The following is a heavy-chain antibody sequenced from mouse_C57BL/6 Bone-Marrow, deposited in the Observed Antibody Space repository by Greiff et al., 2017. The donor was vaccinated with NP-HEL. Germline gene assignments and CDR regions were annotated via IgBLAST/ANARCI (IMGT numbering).Heavy chain of an antibody. Sequence: EVHLVESGEGLVKPGGSLKLSCAASGFTFSSYAMSWVRQTPEKRLEWVAYISSGGDYIYYADTVKGRFTISRDNARNTLYLQMSSLKSEDTAMYYCTRDTITTVVVPFDYWGQGTTLTVSS. CDR2: ISSGGDYI. CDR3: TRDTITTVVVPFDY. CDR1: GFTFSSYA. D-gene: IGHD1-1*01. J-gene: IGHJ2*01. V-gene: IGHV5-9-1*02.